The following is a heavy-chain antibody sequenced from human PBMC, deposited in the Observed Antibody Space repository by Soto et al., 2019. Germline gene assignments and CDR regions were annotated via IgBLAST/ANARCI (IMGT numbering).Heavy chain of an antibody. CDR3: ARHVDTAIDGFDI. J-gene: IGHJ3*02. D-gene: IGHD5-18*01. CDR2: IYHSGSTRYRGST. V-gene: IGHV4-30-4*01. CDR1: GGSISSGDYY. Sequence: QVQLQESGPGLVKPSQTLSLTSTVSGGSISSGDYYWSWIRQPPGKGLEWIGYIYHSGSTRYRGSTYYNPSLKSRITISVDTSKNQFSLKLSSVTAADTAVYYCARHVDTAIDGFDIWGQGTMVTVSS.